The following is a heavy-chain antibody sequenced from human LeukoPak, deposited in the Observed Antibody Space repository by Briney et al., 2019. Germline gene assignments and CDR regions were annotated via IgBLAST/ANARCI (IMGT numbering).Heavy chain of an antibody. V-gene: IGHV3-7*01. J-gene: IGHJ4*02. CDR2: LNQDGSEK. CDR3: ARRDGSGSFDY. D-gene: IGHD3-10*01. Sequence: GGSLRLSCAASGFTFSNYWMSWVRQAPGKGLEWVANLNQDGSEKYYVDSVKGRFTISRDSAKNSLYLQMNSLRAEDTAVYYCARRDGSGSFDYWGQGTLVTVSS. CDR1: GFTFSNYW.